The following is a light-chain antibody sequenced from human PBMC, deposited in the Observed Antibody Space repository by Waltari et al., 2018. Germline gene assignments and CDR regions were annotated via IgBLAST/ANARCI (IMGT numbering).Light chain of an antibody. Sequence: IQMTQSPSSLSASVGDRVTITCRASQGISNDLAGFQQKPGKVPKLLIYAASTWQSGVPSRFSGRGSGTDFSLTISSLQPEDVATYYCQKYNTGLTFGGGTKVEIK. J-gene: IGKJ4*01. CDR3: QKYNTGLT. CDR1: QGISND. V-gene: IGKV1-27*01. CDR2: AAS.